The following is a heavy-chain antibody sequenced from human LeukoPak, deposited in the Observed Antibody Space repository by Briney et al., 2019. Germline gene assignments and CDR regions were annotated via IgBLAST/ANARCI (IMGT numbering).Heavy chain of an antibody. CDR2: ISGSGGST. CDR1: GGSISSSSYS. V-gene: IGHV3-23*01. CDR3: AKDRRIAVAAQGY. D-gene: IGHD6-19*01. Sequence: PSETLSLTCTVSGGSISSSSYSWAWIRQAPGKGLEWVSAISGSGGSTYYADSVKGRFTISRDNSKNTLYLQMNSLRAEDTAVYYCAKDRRIAVAAQGYWGQGTLVTVSS. J-gene: IGHJ4*02.